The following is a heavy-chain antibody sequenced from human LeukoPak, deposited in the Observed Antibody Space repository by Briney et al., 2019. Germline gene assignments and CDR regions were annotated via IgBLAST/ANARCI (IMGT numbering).Heavy chain of an antibody. CDR2: INHSGST. D-gene: IGHD6-13*01. Sequence: SGTLSLTCAVYGGSFSGYYWSWIRQPPGKGLEWIGEINHSGSTNYNPSLKSRVTISVDTSKNQFSLKLSSVTAADTAVYYCARGFYRLNGWLGNTIAAAGNVPFDYWGQGTLVTVSS. CDR1: GGSFSGYY. CDR3: ARGFYRLNGWLGNTIAAAGNVPFDY. V-gene: IGHV4-34*01. J-gene: IGHJ4*02.